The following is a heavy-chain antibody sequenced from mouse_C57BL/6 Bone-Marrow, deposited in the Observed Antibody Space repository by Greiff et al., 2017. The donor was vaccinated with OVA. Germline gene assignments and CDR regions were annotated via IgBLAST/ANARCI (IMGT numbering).Heavy chain of an antibody. Sequence: EVQLQQSGPELVKPGASVKISCKASGYSFTGYYMNWVKQSPEKSLEWIGEINPSTGGTTYNQKFKAKATLTVDKSSSTAYMQLKSLTSEDSAVYYCARTESNHAMDYWGQGTSVTVSS. J-gene: IGHJ4*01. D-gene: IGHD2-5*01. CDR3: ARTESNHAMDY. V-gene: IGHV1-42*01. CDR1: GYSFTGYY. CDR2: INPSTGGT.